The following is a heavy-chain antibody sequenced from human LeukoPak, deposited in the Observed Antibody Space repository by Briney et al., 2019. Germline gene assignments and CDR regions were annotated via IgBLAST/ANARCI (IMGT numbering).Heavy chain of an antibody. CDR3: ARQSRDGDYIAKLFDY. CDR1: GGSLSNYY. V-gene: IGHV4-59*08. CDR2: IYYSGSI. Sequence: SETLSLICTVSGGSLSNYYWSWIRQPPGKGLEWIGYIYYSGSINYNPSLKSRVTISVDMSKNQFSLQLSSVTAADTAVYYCARQSRDGDYIAKLFDYWGQGTLVTVSS. D-gene: IGHD4-17*01. J-gene: IGHJ4*02.